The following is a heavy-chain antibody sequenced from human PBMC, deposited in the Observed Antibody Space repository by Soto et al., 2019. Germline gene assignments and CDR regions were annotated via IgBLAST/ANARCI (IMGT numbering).Heavy chain of an antibody. D-gene: IGHD2-15*01. CDR1: GGTFNSNA. CDR3: AREVVVGGSLWLDP. J-gene: IGHJ5*02. V-gene: IGHV1-69*01. Sequence: QVQLVQSGAEVKTLGSSLKVSCKASGGTFNSNALSWVRQAPGQGLEWMGAIIPILRTRKYAQKFQDRVTFSADESTDTAYMELTSLRSEDTAVYYCAREVVVGGSLWLDPWGQGSLVTVSS. CDR2: IIPILRTR.